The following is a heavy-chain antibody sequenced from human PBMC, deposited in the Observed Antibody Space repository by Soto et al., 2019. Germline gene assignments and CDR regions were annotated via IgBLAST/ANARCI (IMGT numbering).Heavy chain of an antibody. CDR1: GFTVSSNY. CDR2: IYSGGST. Sequence: GGSLRLSCAASGFTVSSNYMSWVRQAPGKGLEWVSVIYSGGSTYYADSVKGRFTISRHNSKNTLYLQMNSLRAEDTAVYYCARGRSIRQYYYYYMDVWGKGTTVTVSS. J-gene: IGHJ6*03. V-gene: IGHV3-53*04. CDR3: ARGRSIRQYYYYYMDV.